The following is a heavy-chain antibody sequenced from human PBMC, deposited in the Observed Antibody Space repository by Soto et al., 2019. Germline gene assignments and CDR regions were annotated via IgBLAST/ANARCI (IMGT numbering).Heavy chain of an antibody. J-gene: IGHJ4*02. V-gene: IGHV1-46*01. CDR2: INPSGGST. CDR1: GYTFTSYY. Sequence: ASVKVSCKASGYTFTSYYMHWVRQAPGQGLEWMGIINPSGGSTSYAQKFQGRVTMTRDTSTSTVYMELSSLRSEDTAVYYCAREMGIAVVVAAGLFDYWGQGTLVTVSS. D-gene: IGHD2-15*01. CDR3: AREMGIAVVVAAGLFDY.